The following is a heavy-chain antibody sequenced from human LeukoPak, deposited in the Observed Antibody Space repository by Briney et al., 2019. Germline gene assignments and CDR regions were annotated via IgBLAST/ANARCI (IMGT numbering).Heavy chain of an antibody. D-gene: IGHD2-21*02. CDR1: GGSISSYY. CDR2: IHYSGST. V-gene: IGHV4-59*08. Sequence: PSETLSLTCTVSGGSISSYYWSWIRQPTGKGLECIGYIHYSGSTNYNPSLKSRVTISVDTSKNQFSLELSSVTAADTAVYYCARRTYCGGDCYTLDYWGQGTLVTVSS. CDR3: ARRTYCGGDCYTLDY. J-gene: IGHJ4*02.